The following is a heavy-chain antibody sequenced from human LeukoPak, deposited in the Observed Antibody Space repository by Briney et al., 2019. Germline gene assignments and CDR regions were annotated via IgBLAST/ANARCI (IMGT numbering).Heavy chain of an antibody. J-gene: IGHJ5*02. CDR3: LKELSGGASWFEP. CDR1: GCTISSFS. V-gene: IGHV3-64D*09. D-gene: IGHD3-10*01. Sequence: GGSLSLSCTASGCTISSFSMHWIRQAPGKRLEYVSSINNNGGSTYYADSVKGRFTISRDNSKSTLYLQMASLRAEDTAVYYCLKELSGGASWFEPRG. CDR2: INNNGGST.